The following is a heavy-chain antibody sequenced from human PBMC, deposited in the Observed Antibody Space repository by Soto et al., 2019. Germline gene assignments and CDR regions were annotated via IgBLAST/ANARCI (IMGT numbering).Heavy chain of an antibody. Sequence: SVKVSCKASGFTFTSSAVQWVRQARGQRLEWIGWIVVGSGNTNYAQKFQERVTITRDMSTSTAYMELSSLRSEDTAVYYCAAVTVWLELYYFDYWGQGTLVTVYS. CDR3: AAVTVWLELYYFDY. D-gene: IGHD6-19*01. CDR1: GFTFTSSA. CDR2: IVVGSGNT. V-gene: IGHV1-58*01. J-gene: IGHJ4*02.